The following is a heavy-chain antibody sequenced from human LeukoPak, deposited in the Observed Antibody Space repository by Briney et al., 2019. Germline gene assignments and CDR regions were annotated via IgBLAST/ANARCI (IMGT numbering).Heavy chain of an antibody. D-gene: IGHD2-21*02. V-gene: IGHV4-39*01. CDR2: IYYSGST. J-gene: IGHJ4*02. CDR1: GGSISSSSYY. CDR3: AKQTYCGGDCPYYFDY. Sequence: SETLSLTCTVSGGSISSSSYYWGWIRQPPGKGLEWIGSIYYSGSTYYNPSLKSRVTISVDTSKNQFSLKLSSVTAADTAVYYCAKQTYCGGDCPYYFDYWGQGALVTVSS.